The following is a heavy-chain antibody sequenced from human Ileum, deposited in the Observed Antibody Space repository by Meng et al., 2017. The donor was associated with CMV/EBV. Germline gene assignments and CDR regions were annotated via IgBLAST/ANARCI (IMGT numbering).Heavy chain of an antibody. CDR2: IYYSGST. CDR1: GGSISSGGFY. Sequence: QVQLQGPGPGLLKPSQTLSLTCTVSGGSISSGGFYWSWIRQHPGKGLEWIGYIYYSGSTYYNPSLRSRVAISIDTSKNQFSLKLTSVTAADTAVYFCARTNYGDYNWFDPWGQGTLVTVSS. V-gene: IGHV4-31*03. D-gene: IGHD4-17*01. CDR3: ARTNYGDYNWFDP. J-gene: IGHJ5*02.